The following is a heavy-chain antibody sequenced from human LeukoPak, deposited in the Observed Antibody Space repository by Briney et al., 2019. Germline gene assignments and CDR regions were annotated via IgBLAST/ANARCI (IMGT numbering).Heavy chain of an antibody. D-gene: IGHD1-26*01. Sequence: GGSLRLSCAGSGFTFMSYAMHWVRQAPGKGLEWVAVISYDGSNKYCADSGRFTISRDNSKNTLYLQMNSLRAEDTGEYYCARAPALEGASKAYFEYWGQGTLVTVSS. CDR1: GFTFMSYA. V-gene: IGHV3-30*04. CDR2: ISYDGSNK. J-gene: IGHJ4*02. CDR3: ARAPALEGASKAYFEY.